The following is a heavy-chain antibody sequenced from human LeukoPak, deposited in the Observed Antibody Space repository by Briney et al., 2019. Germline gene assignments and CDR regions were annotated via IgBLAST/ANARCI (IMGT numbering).Heavy chain of an antibody. CDR3: AEEAGDGYHYKGYFDY. V-gene: IGHV1-69*05. D-gene: IGHD5-24*01. J-gene: IGHJ4*02. CDR2: IIPIFGTA. CDR1: GGTFSSYA. Sequence: ASVKVSCKASGGTFSSYAISWVRQAPGQGLEWMGRIIPIFGTANYAQKFQGRVTITTDESTSTAYMELSSLRSEDTAVYYCAEEAGDGYHYKGYFDYWGQGTLVTVSS.